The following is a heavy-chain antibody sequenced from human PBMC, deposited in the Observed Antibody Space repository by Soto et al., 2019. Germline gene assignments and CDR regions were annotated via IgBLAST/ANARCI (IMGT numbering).Heavy chain of an antibody. V-gene: IGHV3-21*01. CDR3: ARDWHYGDYSGY. J-gene: IGHJ4*02. Sequence: PGGSLRLSCAASGFTFSSYSMNWVRQAPGKGLEWVSSISSSSSYIYYADSVKGRFTISRDNAKNSLYLQMNSLRAEDTAVYYCARDWHYGDYSGYWGQGTLVTVSS. D-gene: IGHD4-17*01. CDR1: GFTFSSYS. CDR2: ISSSSSYI.